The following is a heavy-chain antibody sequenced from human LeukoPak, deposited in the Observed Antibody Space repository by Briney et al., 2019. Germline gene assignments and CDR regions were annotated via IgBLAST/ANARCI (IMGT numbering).Heavy chain of an antibody. D-gene: IGHD6-13*01. CDR1: GFTFSSYA. J-gene: IGHJ3*02. Sequence: GGSLRLSCSASGFTFSSYAMHWVRQAPGKGLEYVSAITNNGGSTYYADSVKGRFTISRDNSKNTLYLQMSSLRAEDTAVYYCVKGRYSSSWYNAFDIWGQGTMVTVSS. V-gene: IGHV3-64D*09. CDR3: VKGRYSSSWYNAFDI. CDR2: ITNNGGST.